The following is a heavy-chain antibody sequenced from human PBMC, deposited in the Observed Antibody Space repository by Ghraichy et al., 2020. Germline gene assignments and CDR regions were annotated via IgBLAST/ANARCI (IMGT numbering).Heavy chain of an antibody. Sequence: ESLNISCTVSGGSITSSDLYWGWIRQPPGKGLDWIGNIHFSGSTYYNPSLKSRVTISVDTSRNQFSLKLSSVTAADTAVYFCATHYNWGHYFDFWGQGTLVTVAS. CDR1: GGSITSSDLY. J-gene: IGHJ4*02. D-gene: IGHD5-24*01. CDR2: IHFSGST. V-gene: IGHV4-39*01. CDR3: ATHYNWGHYFDF.